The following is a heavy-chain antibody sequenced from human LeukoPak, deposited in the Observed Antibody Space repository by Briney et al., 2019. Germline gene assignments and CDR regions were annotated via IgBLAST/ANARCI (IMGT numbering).Heavy chain of an antibody. CDR1: GFTFSSYS. Sequence: PGGSLRLSCAASGFTFSSYSMNWVRQAPGKGLEWVSYISSSSSTIYYADSVKGRFTISRDNAKNSLYLQMNSLRAEDTAVYYCARGTYYYGSGSYLGIYWGQGTLVTVSS. CDR3: ARGTYYYGSGSYLGIY. D-gene: IGHD3-10*01. CDR2: ISSSSSTI. V-gene: IGHV3-48*04. J-gene: IGHJ4*02.